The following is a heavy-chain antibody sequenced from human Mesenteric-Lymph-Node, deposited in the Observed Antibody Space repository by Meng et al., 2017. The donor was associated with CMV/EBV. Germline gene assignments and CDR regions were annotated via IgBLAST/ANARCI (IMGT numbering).Heavy chain of an antibody. Sequence: SVKVSCKASGYTLSDYYVHWVRQAPGQGLEWMGGTIPILGIANYAQKFQGRVTITADKSTSTAYMELSSLRSEDTAMYYCARNGDLGVVYGMDVWGQGTTVTVSS. CDR1: GYTLSDYY. J-gene: IGHJ6*02. V-gene: IGHV1-69*10. D-gene: IGHD2-15*01. CDR3: ARNGDLGVVYGMDV. CDR2: TIPILGIA.